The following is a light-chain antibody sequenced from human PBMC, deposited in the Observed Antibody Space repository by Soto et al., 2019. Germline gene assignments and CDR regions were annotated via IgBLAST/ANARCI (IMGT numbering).Light chain of an antibody. J-gene: IGKJ4*01. V-gene: IGKV3-11*01. CDR1: QSVSSD. Sequence: EIVLTHSPGTLSLSPGDRATLSCRSIQSVSSDLAWYQQKPGRAPRLLIYDASNRATGIPARFSGSGSGTDFTITISSLEPEDFAVYYCQQRSNWPPPTFGGGTKVDIK. CDR3: QQRSNWPPPT. CDR2: DAS.